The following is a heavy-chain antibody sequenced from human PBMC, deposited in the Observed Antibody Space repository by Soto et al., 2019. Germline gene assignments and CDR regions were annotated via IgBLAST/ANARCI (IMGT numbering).Heavy chain of an antibody. CDR3: ARESHDILTGPPWVWYFDL. CDR1: GGSFSGYY. V-gene: IGHV4-34*01. D-gene: IGHD3-9*01. Sequence: QVQLQQWGAGPLRPLETLSLTCGVSGGSFSGYYWAWIRQAPGKGLEWIGEINDRGSINYNPSLKSRVSISVHTSQNHYSLKVRSVTASDTAVYYCARESHDILTGPPWVWYFDLWGRGTLVTVSS. J-gene: IGHJ2*01. CDR2: INDRGSI.